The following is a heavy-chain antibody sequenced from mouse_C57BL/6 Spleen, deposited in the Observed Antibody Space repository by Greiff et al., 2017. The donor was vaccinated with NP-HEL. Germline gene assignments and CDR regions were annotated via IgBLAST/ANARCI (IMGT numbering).Heavy chain of an antibody. CDR1: GFTFSDYG. J-gene: IGHJ4*01. CDR2: ISSGSSTI. V-gene: IGHV5-17*01. CDR3: ARNYAMDY. Sequence: DVKLVESGGGLVKPGGSLKLSCAASGFTFSDYGMHWVRQAPEQGLEWVAYISSGSSTIYYADTVKGRFTISRDNAKNTLFLQMTSLRSEDTAMYYCARNYAMDYWGQGTSVTVSS.